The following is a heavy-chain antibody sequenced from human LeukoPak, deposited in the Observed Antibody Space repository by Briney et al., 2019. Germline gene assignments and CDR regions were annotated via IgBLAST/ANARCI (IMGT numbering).Heavy chain of an antibody. J-gene: IGHJ4*02. CDR1: GGTFSSYA. D-gene: IGHD3-22*01. Sequence: ASVKVSCKASGGTFSSYAISWVRQAPGQGLEWMGRIIPILGTANYAQKFQGRVTITADKSTSTAYMELSSLRSEDTAVYYCARFGDYYDSSGPYYFDYWGQGTLVTVSS. V-gene: IGHV1-69*04. CDR3: ARFGDYYDSSGPYYFDY. CDR2: IIPILGTA.